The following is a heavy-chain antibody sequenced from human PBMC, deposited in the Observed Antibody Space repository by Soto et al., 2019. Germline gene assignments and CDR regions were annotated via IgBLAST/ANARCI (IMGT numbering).Heavy chain of an antibody. CDR1: GYTFTGYG. Sequence: XSVKVSCEASGYTFTGYGFSWVRQAPGQGLEWMGWISPYKGNTKYAQKFQDRVTMTTDTFTSTAYMELRSLRYEDTAVYYCARDLDGSGSYYTDYWGQGTLVTVSS. D-gene: IGHD3-10*01. CDR2: ISPYKGNT. J-gene: IGHJ4*02. V-gene: IGHV1-18*01. CDR3: ARDLDGSGSYYTDY.